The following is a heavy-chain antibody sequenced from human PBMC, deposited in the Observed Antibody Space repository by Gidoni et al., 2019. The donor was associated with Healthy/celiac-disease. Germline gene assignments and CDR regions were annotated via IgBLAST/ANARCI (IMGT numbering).Heavy chain of an antibody. J-gene: IGHJ6*03. CDR3: ATNNFSSTSCPYYYYYYMDV. CDR1: GYTLTELY. V-gene: IGHV1-24*01. CDR2: FDPEDGET. Sequence: QVQLVQYGAEVKKPGASVKVSCKVSGYTLTELYMHWVRQAPGKGLEWMGGFDPEDGETIYAQKFQGRVTMTEDTSTDTAYLELSSLRSEDTAVYYCATNNFSSTSCPYYYYYYMDVWGKGTTVTVSS. D-gene: IGHD2-2*01.